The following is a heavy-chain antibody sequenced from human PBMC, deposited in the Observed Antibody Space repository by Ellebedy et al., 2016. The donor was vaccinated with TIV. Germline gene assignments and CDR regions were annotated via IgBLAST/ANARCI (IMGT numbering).Heavy chain of an antibody. D-gene: IGHD3-10*01. CDR1: GFTFSSYA. CDR3: AKDHSGGNPRYWDH. V-gene: IGHV3-23*01. Sequence: GESLKISXAASGFTFSSYAMTWVRQAPGKGLEWVSGISGSGGSTYYADSVKGRFTISRDNSKNTLYLQMNSLRAEDTAVYYCAKDHSGGNPRYWDHWGQGTLVTVSS. J-gene: IGHJ4*02. CDR2: ISGSGGST.